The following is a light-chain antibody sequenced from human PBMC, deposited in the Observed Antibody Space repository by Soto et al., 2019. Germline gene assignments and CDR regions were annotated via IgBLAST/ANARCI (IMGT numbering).Light chain of an antibody. CDR2: GAS. CDR1: QSVSSN. J-gene: IGKJ5*01. CDR3: QQYNNWPPIT. V-gene: IGKV3-15*01. Sequence: VKPQSEATLSXXTWEXTNLXSRXSQSVSSNLAWYQQEPGQAPRLLIYGASTRATGIPARFSGSGSGTEFTLTISSLQSEDFAVYYCQQYNNWPPITFFQLTRL.